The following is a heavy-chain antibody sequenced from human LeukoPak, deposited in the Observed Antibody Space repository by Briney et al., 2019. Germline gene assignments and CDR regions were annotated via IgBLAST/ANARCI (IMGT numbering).Heavy chain of an antibody. V-gene: IGHV4-39*07. Sequence: SETLSLTCTVSGGSISSSSYYWGWIRQPPGKGLEWIGSIYYSGSTYYNPSLKSRVTISVDTSKNQFSLKLSSVTAADTAVYDCARDYQGGYGDKTVDYWGQGTLVTVSS. J-gene: IGHJ4*02. D-gene: IGHD5-18*01. CDR3: ARDYQGGYGDKTVDY. CDR1: GGSISSSSYY. CDR2: IYYSGST.